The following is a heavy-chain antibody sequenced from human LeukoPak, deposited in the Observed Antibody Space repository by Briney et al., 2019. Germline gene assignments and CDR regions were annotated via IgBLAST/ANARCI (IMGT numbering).Heavy chain of an antibody. J-gene: IGHJ6*02. CDR1: AFTFSSYA. D-gene: IGHD6-19*01. Sequence: EGSLTLSCAASAFTFSSYAMSWVRQAPGKGLEWVSAISGSGGSTYYADSVKGRFTISRDNSKNTLYLQMNSLRAEDTAVYYCASSKGVAGFGDYYYGMDVWGQGTTVTVSS. V-gene: IGHV3-23*01. CDR2: ISGSGGST. CDR3: ASSKGVAGFGDYYYGMDV.